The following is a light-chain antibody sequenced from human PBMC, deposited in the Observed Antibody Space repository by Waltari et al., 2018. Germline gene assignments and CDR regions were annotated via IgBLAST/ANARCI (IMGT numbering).Light chain of an antibody. CDR3: SSYTSSNPLI. CDR2: DVS. V-gene: IGLV2-14*03. Sequence: QSVLTQPASVSGSPGQSITISCSGTSRDVGTYNYVSWYQQHPGKAPRLMIYDVSHRPSGVANRFSGSKSGNTASLTISGLQAEDEAEYHCSSYTSSNPLIFGGGTKLTVL. J-gene: IGLJ2*01. CDR1: SRDVGTYNY.